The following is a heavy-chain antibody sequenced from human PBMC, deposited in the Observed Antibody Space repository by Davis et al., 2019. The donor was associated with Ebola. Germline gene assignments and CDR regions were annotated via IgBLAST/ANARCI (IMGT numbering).Heavy chain of an antibody. CDR3: AREYDWGEVRRGMDV. Sequence: GESLKISCAASGFMFSDYYMSWIRQAPGKGLEWISYISRSSTYTNYAASVEGRFTISRDNSKNLVHLHMTSLRAEDTAVYYCAREYDWGEVRRGMDVWGQGTTVIVS. CDR2: ISRSSTYT. J-gene: IGHJ6*02. V-gene: IGHV3-11*05. D-gene: IGHD3-16*01. CDR1: GFMFSDYY.